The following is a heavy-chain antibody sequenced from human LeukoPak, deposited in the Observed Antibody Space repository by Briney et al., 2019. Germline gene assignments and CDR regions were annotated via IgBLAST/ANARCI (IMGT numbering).Heavy chain of an antibody. CDR1: GYNFTTYW. CDR3: ARHVDRSSWENFDY. Sequence: GESLQISCKGSGYNFTTYWIGWVRQMPGKGLEWMGIIYPGDSDTRYSPSFQGQVTISADKSISTAYLQWSSLKASDTAMYYCARHVDRSSWENFDYWGQGTLVIVSS. D-gene: IGHD6-13*01. J-gene: IGHJ4*02. V-gene: IGHV5-51*01. CDR2: IYPGDSDT.